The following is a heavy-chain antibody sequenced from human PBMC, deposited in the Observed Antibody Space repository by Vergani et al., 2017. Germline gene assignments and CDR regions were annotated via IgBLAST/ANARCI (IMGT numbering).Heavy chain of an antibody. Sequence: QVQLVETGGGVVQPGGSLRLYCATSGFSFNTYGAHWVRQAPGKGLEWVAFIGYDGRIKYNVDSVEGRFTISRDTSKKTLSLQMRSLRADDTAVYYCAKDGRENSDYGYFDYWGQGTLVTVSS. CDR3: AKDGRENSDYGYFDY. J-gene: IGHJ4*02. CDR2: IGYDGRIK. D-gene: IGHD4-17*01. CDR1: GFSFNTYG. V-gene: IGHV3-30*02.